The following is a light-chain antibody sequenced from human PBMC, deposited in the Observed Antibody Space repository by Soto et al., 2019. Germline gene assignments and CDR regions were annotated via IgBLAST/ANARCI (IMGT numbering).Light chain of an antibody. CDR3: QQTHDLPRT. CDR1: QSVSGRY. J-gene: IGKJ1*01. CDR2: GAS. Sequence: EILLTQSPCTLSLSPGERATLSCRASQSVSGRYLAWYQQKPGQAPSLLIYGASSRPTGIPERFSGSGSGTDFTLTITSLQPEDFGIYFCQQTHDLPRTFGLGTKVDIK. V-gene: IGKV3-20*01.